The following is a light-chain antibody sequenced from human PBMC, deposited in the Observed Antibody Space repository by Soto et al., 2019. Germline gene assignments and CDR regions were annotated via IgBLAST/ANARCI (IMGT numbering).Light chain of an antibody. Sequence: QSVLTQSPSASASLGASVKLTCTLSSGHSNYAIAWHQQQPEKGPRYLMTVNSDGSHTKGDGIPDRFSGSSSGAERYLTISGLQSEDEADYYCQTWATGIRVFGGGTKVTVL. V-gene: IGLV4-69*01. J-gene: IGLJ3*02. CDR1: SGHSNYA. CDR2: VNSDGSH. CDR3: QTWATGIRV.